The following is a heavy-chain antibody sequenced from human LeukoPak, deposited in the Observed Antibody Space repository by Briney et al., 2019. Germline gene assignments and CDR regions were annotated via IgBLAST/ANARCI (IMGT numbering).Heavy chain of an antibody. CDR1: GYTFTGYY. CDR2: INPNSGGT. CDR3: ARYSYYYDSSGLNY. J-gene: IGHJ4*02. Sequence: ASVKVSCKASGYTFTGYYMHWVRQAPGQGLEWMGWINPNSGGTNYAQKFQGRVTTTRDTSISTAYMELSRLRSDDTAVYYCARYSYYYDSSGLNYWGQGTLVTVSS. V-gene: IGHV1-2*02. D-gene: IGHD3-22*01.